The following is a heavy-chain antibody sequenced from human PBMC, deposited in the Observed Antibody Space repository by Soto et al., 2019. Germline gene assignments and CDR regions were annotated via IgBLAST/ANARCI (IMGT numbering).Heavy chain of an antibody. CDR2: IKQDGSEK. CDR3: ARVSLVVVVATTSDAFDI. D-gene: IGHD2-15*01. V-gene: IGHV3-7*05. J-gene: IGHJ3*02. CDR1: GFTFSSYW. Sequence: EVQLVESGGGLVQPGGSLRLSCAASGFTFSSYWMSWVRQAPGKGLEWVANIKQDGSEKYYVDSVKGRFTISRDNAKNSLYLQMNSLRAEDTAVYYCARVSLVVVVATTSDAFDIWGQGTMVTVS.